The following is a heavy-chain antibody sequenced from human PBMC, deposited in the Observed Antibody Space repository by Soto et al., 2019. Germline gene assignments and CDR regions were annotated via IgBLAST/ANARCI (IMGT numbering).Heavy chain of an antibody. Sequence: QVQLVQSGAEVKKPGSSVKVSCKASGGTFSSYAISWVRQAPGQGLEWMGGIIPIFGTANYAQKFQGRVTITADESTSTAYIELSSLRSDDTVVYYCARDRDSSGYYYDFDYWGQGTLVTVSS. J-gene: IGHJ4*02. CDR3: ARDRDSSGYYYDFDY. D-gene: IGHD3-22*01. V-gene: IGHV1-69*01. CDR1: GGTFSSYA. CDR2: IIPIFGTA.